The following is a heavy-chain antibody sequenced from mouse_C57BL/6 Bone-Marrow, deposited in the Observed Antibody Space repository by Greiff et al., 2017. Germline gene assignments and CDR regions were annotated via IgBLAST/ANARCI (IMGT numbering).Heavy chain of an antibody. CDR2: IDPNGGGT. V-gene: IGHV1-72*01. D-gene: IGHD1-1*01. CDR3: ARSPYYYGSRYWYFDF. J-gene: IGHJ1*03. CDR1: GYTFTSYW. Sequence: QVQLQQPGPELVKPGASVKLSCKASGYTFTSYWMPWVKQRPGRGLEWIGRIDPNGGGTKYNEKFKSKATMPVDKPSRTAYMQHSSLPSEDSAVYSCARSPYYYGSRYWYFDFWGTGTTVTVSS.